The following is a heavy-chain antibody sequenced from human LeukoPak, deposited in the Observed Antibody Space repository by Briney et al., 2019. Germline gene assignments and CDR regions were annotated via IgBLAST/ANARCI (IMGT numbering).Heavy chain of an antibody. CDR1: GYTFTGYY. CDR2: INPNSGGT. Sequence: GASVKVSCKASGYTFTGYYMHWVRQAPGQGLEWMGWINPNSGGTNYAQKLQGRVTMTTDTSTSTAYMELRSLRSDDTAVYYCVREVLYDTSVYYQPFDFWGQGTLVTVSS. V-gene: IGHV1-2*02. D-gene: IGHD3-22*01. J-gene: IGHJ4*02. CDR3: VREVLYDTSVYYQPFDF.